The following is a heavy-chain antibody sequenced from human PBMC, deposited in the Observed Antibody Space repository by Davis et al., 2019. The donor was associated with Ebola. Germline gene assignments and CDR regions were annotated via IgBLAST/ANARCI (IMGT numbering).Heavy chain of an antibody. V-gene: IGHV4-39*01. Sequence: SETLSLTCTVSGGPISSSSYYWGWIRQPPGKGLEWIGSIYYSGSTYYNPSLKSRVTISVDTSKNQFSLKLSSVTAADTAVYYCASWGVHAWGGGMDVWGQGTTVTVSS. CDR1: GGPISSSSYY. D-gene: IGHD3-16*01. J-gene: IGHJ6*02. CDR3: ASWGVHAWGGGMDV. CDR2: IYYSGST.